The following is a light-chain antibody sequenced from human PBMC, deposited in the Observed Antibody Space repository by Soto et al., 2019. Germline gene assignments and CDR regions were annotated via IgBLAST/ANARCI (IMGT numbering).Light chain of an antibody. Sequence: QSVLTQPPSVSGAPGQRVTISCTGSSSNIGAGYYVHWYQQLPGTAPKLLIYGNSNRPSGVPDRFSGSKSGTSASLAITGLQDEDEADYYCQSYDSSLSAIFGGGTKLTVL. CDR2: GNS. CDR1: SSNIGAGYY. V-gene: IGLV1-40*01. CDR3: QSYDSSLSAI. J-gene: IGLJ2*01.